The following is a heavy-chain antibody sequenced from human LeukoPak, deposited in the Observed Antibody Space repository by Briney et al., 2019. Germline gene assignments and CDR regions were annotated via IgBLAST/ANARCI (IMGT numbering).Heavy chain of an antibody. V-gene: IGHV4-30-4*08. CDR3: ARDGGSDSSGYHY. D-gene: IGHD3-22*01. CDR2: IYYSGST. J-gene: IGHJ4*02. CDR1: GGSISSGDYY. Sequence: PSETLSPTCTVSGGSISSGDYYWSWIRQPPGKGLEWIGYIYYSGSTYYNPSLKSRVTISVDTSKNQFSLKLSSVTAADTAVYYCARDGGSDSSGYHYWGQGTLVTVSS.